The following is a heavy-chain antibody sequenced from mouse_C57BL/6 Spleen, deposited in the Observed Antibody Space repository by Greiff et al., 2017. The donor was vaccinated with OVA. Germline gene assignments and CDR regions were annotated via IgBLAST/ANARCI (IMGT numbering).Heavy chain of an antibody. V-gene: IGHV5-9*01. J-gene: IGHJ2*01. CDR3: ARHFDY. CDR1: GFTFSSYT. CDR2: ISGGGGNT. Sequence: EVQLVESGGGLVKPGGSLKLSCAASGFTFSSYTMSWVRQTPEKRLEWVATISGGGGNTYYPDSVKGRFTISSDNAKNTLYLQMSILRSEDTALYYCARHFDYWGQGTTLTVSS.